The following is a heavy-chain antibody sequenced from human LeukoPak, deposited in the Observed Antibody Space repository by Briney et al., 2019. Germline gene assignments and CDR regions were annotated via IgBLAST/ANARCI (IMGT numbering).Heavy chain of an antibody. Sequence: GESLKISCKGSGYTFSSYWIAWVRQMPGNGLEWMGIIYPGDSDTRYSPSFQGQVTISADKSISTAYLQWSTLKASDTAMYYCARRDSISWYEIDWGQGTLVTVSS. J-gene: IGHJ4*02. CDR2: IYPGDSDT. V-gene: IGHV5-51*01. CDR3: ARRDSISWYEID. CDR1: GYTFSSYW. D-gene: IGHD6-13*01.